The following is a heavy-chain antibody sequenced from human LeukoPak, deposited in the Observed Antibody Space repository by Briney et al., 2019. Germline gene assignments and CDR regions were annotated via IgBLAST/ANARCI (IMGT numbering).Heavy chain of an antibody. CDR1: GYSFTSYW. V-gene: IGHV5-51*01. Sequence: GESLKISCKGSGYSFTSYWIGWARQMPGKGLEWMGIIYPGDSDTRYSPSFQGQVTISADKSISTAYLQWSSLKASDTAMYYCARLVKWFRGSWAYFDYWGQGTLVTASS. J-gene: IGHJ4*02. CDR3: ARLVKWFRGSWAYFDY. D-gene: IGHD3-10*01. CDR2: IYPGDSDT.